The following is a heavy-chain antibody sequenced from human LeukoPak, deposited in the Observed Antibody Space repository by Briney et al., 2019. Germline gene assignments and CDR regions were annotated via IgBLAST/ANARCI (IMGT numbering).Heavy chain of an antibody. CDR2: IYHSGST. D-gene: IGHD3-3*01. V-gene: IGHV4-4*02. CDR3: AREVWSGSHNWFDP. CDR1: GGSISSSNW. J-gene: IGHJ5*02. Sequence: PSETLSLTCAVSGGSISSSNWWSWVRQPPGKGLEWIGEIYHSGSTNYNPSLKSRVTISVDTSKNQFSLKLSSVTAADTAVYYCAREVWSGSHNWFDPWGQGTLVTVSS.